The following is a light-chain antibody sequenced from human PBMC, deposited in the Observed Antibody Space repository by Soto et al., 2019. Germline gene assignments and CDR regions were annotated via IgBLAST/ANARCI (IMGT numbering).Light chain of an antibody. V-gene: IGKV1-33*01. CDR2: DAS. Sequence: DIQMTQSPSSLSASVGDRVTITCQASHDISNYLNWYQQKLGKAPKLLIYDASNLEPGVPSRFSGSGSGTKFIFTISSQQPEDIATAYCQQYDTLSFTFGPGTKVDL. J-gene: IGKJ3*01. CDR3: QQYDTLSFT. CDR1: HDISNY.